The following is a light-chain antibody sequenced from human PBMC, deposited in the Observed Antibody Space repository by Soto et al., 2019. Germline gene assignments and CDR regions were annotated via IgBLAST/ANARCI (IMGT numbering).Light chain of an antibody. CDR2: GAS. Sequence: EVVLTQSPGTLSLSPGKRATLSCRGCQSVSSSYLAWYQQKPGQAPRLLIYGASSRATGIPDRFSGSGSGTDFTLTISRLEPEDFAVYYCQQYGSSLPITFGQGTRLEIK. V-gene: IGKV3-20*01. CDR1: QSVSSSY. J-gene: IGKJ5*01. CDR3: QQYGSSLPIT.